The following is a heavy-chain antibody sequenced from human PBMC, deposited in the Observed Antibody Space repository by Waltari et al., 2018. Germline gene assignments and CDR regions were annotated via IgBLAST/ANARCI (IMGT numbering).Heavy chain of an antibody. CDR3: ARGDDILTDYYKGLDY. CDR2: GSPYDGNT. Sequence: QIRLVQSGDEIKEPGASVKVSCTASGYTFTSYGISWLRRSPGQGLGWMGWGSPYDGNTNYAQKVQGRVGMTTDTSTTTAYMELRSLTSDDTARYYCARGDDILTDYYKGLDYWGQGTLVTVSS. V-gene: IGHV1-18*01. J-gene: IGHJ4*02. D-gene: IGHD3-9*01. CDR1: GYTFTSYG.